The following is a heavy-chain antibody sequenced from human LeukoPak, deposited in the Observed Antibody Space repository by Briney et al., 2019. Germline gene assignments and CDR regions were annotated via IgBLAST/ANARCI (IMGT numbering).Heavy chain of an antibody. CDR1: GGTFSSYS. V-gene: IGHV1-69*05. CDR2: IMPLFGTA. J-gene: IGHJ5*02. D-gene: IGHD3-3*01. CDR3: ARERDYDFWSGYHSPFDP. Sequence: SVKVSCKASGGTFSSYSIRWVRQAPGQGLEWMGGIMPLFGTANYAQKFQGRVTITTDESTSTAYMELSSLRSEDTAVYYCARERDYDFWSGYHSPFDPWGQGTLVTVSS.